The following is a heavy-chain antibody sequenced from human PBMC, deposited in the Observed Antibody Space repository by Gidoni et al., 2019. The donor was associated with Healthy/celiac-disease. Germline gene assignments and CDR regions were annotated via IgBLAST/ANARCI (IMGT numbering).Heavy chain of an antibody. D-gene: IGHD4-17*01. CDR2: ISGSGGST. CDR1: GFTCSSYA. Sequence: EVQLLESGGGLVQPGGSLRLSCAASGFTCSSYAMSWVRQAPGKGLEWVSAISGSGGSTYYADSVQGRFTISRDNSKNTLYLQMNSLRAEDTAVYYCAKDFTGYGDFPNDAFDIWGQGTMVTVSS. V-gene: IGHV3-23*01. CDR3: AKDFTGYGDFPNDAFDI. J-gene: IGHJ3*02.